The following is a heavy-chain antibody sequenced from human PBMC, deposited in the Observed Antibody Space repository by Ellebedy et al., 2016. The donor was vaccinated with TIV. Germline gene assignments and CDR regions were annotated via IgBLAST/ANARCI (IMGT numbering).Heavy chain of an antibody. D-gene: IGHD4-17*01. Sequence: GESLKISCAASGFTFSDYYMTWIRQAPGKGLEWVSYISTSASTIYYPDSVNGRFTLSRDNAKNSLYLQMNSLRAEDTAVYYCARVRQDYDYYYYYYMDVWGKGTTVTVSS. V-gene: IGHV3-11*01. CDR3: ARVRQDYDYYYYYYMDV. CDR1: GFTFSDYY. J-gene: IGHJ6*03. CDR2: ISTSASTI.